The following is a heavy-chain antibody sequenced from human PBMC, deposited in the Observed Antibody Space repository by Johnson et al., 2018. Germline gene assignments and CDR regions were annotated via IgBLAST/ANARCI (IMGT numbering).Heavy chain of an antibody. CDR2: IYYSGST. CDR1: GGSISSSSYY. D-gene: IGHD5-18*01. V-gene: IGHV4-39*02. CDR3: AKDTFLAAMVTVIYYYGMDV. J-gene: IGHJ6*02. Sequence: QVQLVESGPGLVKPSETLSLTCTVSGGSISSSSYYWGWIRQPPGKGLEWIGSIYYSGSTYYNPSLKSRATISVDTSKNQFSLKLSSVTAADTAVYYCAKDTFLAAMVTVIYYYGMDVWGQGTTVTVSS.